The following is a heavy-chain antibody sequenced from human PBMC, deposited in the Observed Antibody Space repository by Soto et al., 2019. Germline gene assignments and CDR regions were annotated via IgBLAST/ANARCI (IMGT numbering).Heavy chain of an antibody. CDR1: GFTFSSYA. CDR2: ISYDGSDK. J-gene: IGHJ4*02. D-gene: IGHD2-15*01. CDR3: ARGGMLRHFDY. Sequence: QVQVVESGGGVVQPGRALRLSCAASGFTFSSYAMHWVRQAPGKGLEWVAIISYDGSDKYYADSVKGRFTISRDNSKNTLYLQMNSLRTEDTAVYYCARGGMLRHFDYWGQGTLVTVSS. V-gene: IGHV3-30*04.